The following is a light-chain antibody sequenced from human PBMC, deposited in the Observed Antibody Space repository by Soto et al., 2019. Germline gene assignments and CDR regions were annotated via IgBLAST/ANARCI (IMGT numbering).Light chain of an antibody. V-gene: IGKV3-11*01. J-gene: IGKJ4*01. CDR2: HAS. CDR3: QQRSDWPLT. CDR1: QSVSNY. Sequence: EFVLTQSPATLSLSPGERATLSCGASQSVSNYLAWYQQKPGQAPRLLIYHASNRAPGIPARFSGTGSGTDFTLTISSLEPEDFAVYYCQQRSDWPLTFGGGTRWIS.